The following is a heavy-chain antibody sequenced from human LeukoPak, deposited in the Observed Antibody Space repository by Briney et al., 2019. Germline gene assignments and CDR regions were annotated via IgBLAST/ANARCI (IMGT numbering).Heavy chain of an antibody. V-gene: IGHV3-48*03. J-gene: IGHJ4*02. CDR3: ARVHYYGSGGVFDY. CDR1: GFTFSSYE. CDR2: ISSSGSTI. D-gene: IGHD3-10*01. Sequence: GGSLRLSCAASGFTFSSYEMNWVRQAPGKGLEWVSYISSSGSTIYYADSVKGRFTISRDNAKNSLYLQMNNLRAEDTAVYYCARVHYYGSGGVFDYWGQGTLVTVSS.